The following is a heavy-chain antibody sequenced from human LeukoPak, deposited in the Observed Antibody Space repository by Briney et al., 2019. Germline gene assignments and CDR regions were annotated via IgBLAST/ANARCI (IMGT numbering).Heavy chain of an antibody. Sequence: SETLSLTCTVSGGSISSYYWSWIRQPPGKGLEWIGYIYYSGSTNYNPSLKSRVTISVDTSKNQFSLKLSSVTAADTAVYYCASREHGGAFDIWGQGTVVTVSS. CDR1: GGSISSYY. CDR3: ASREHGGAFDI. V-gene: IGHV4-59*01. J-gene: IGHJ3*02. CDR2: IYYSGST. D-gene: IGHD1/OR15-1a*01.